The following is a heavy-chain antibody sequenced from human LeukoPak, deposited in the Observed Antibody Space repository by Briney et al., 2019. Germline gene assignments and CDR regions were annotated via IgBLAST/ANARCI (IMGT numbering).Heavy chain of an antibody. J-gene: IGHJ4*02. Sequence: GGSLRLSCAASGFTFNTYWMTWVRQAPGKELEWVANVNQGGSETYYVDTVKGRFIISRDNAKNPMYLQMNSLRAEDTAVYYCVRGGLYHYSGTSGDYWGQGTLVTVSS. CDR2: VNQGGSET. V-gene: IGHV3-7*01. CDR3: VRGGLYHYSGTSGDY. CDR1: GFTFNTYW. D-gene: IGHD1-26*01.